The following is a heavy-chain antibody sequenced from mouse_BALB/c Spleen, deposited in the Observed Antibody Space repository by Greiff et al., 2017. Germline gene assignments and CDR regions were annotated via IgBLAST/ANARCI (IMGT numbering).Heavy chain of an antibody. CDR2: IWSGGST. Sequence: QVQLQQSGPGLVQPSQCLSITCTVSGFSLTSYGVHWVRQSPGKGLEWLGVIWSGGSTDYNAAFISRLSTSKDNSKCQVFFKMNSLQANDTAIYYCARIWGYGDAMDYWGQGTSVTVSS. CDR1: GFSLTSYG. D-gene: IGHD1-2*01. CDR3: ARIWGYGDAMDY. J-gene: IGHJ4*01. V-gene: IGHV2-2*02.